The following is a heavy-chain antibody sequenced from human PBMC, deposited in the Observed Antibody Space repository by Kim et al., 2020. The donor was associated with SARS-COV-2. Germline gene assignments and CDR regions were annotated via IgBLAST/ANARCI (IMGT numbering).Heavy chain of an antibody. CDR1: GYTFTDYV. D-gene: IGHD2-2*01. CDR3: WRDSVVANGSYMDV. J-gene: IGHJ6*03. Sequence: ASVKVSCKASGYTFTDYVIHWVRQAPGQRLEWLGWVIPGTDNIQQSQKLRGRVSISSDTSATTAYMELTSLTSEDTAVYYCWRDSVVANGSYMDVGGKGT. CDR2: VIPGTDNI. V-gene: IGHV1-3*01.